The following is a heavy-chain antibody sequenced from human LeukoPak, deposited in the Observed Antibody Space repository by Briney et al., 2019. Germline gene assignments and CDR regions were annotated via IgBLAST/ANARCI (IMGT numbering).Heavy chain of an antibody. J-gene: IGHJ6*02. CDR3: ARVEYSSYYYYGMGV. CDR1: GYTFTSYD. CDR2: MNPNSGNT. V-gene: IGHV1-8*01. D-gene: IGHD6-6*01. Sequence: ASVKVSCKASGYTFTSYDINWVRQATGQGLEWMGWMNPNSGNTGYAQKFQGRVTMTRNTSISTAYMELSSLRSEDTAVYYCARVEYSSYYYYGMGVWGQGTTVTVSS.